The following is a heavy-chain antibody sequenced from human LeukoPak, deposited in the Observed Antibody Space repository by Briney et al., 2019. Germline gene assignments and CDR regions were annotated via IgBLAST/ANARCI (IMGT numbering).Heavy chain of an antibody. CDR1: GGSISSGDYY. D-gene: IGHD1-26*01. J-gene: IGHJ4*02. CDR3: ARVVLTSYYIDY. Sequence: SQTLSLTXTVSGGSISSGDYYWSWIRQPPGKGLEWIGYVYYSGSTYCNPSLKSRVTISVDTSENQFSLKLSSVTAADTAVYYCARVVLTSYYIDYWGQGTLVTVSS. CDR2: VYYSGST. V-gene: IGHV4-30-4*08.